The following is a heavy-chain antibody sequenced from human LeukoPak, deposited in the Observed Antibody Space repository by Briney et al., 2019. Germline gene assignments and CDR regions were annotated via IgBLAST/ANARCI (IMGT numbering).Heavy chain of an antibody. CDR2: INADGSDT. CDR3: AGETGKDGVSWGLAY. Sequence: GGSLRLSCAASGFTFSTTWMHWVRQAPGKGLMWVSHINADGSDTNHADSVRGRFTISRDNAKNMLSLQMSSLTVEDTAVYYCAGETGKDGVSWGLAYWGQGTLVTVSS. CDR1: GFTFSTTW. J-gene: IGHJ4*02. V-gene: IGHV3-74*01. D-gene: IGHD1-14*01.